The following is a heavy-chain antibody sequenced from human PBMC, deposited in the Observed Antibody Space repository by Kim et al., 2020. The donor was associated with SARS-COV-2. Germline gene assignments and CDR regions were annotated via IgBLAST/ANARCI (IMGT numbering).Heavy chain of an antibody. D-gene: IGHD1-26*01. CDR1: GFTFSNAW. V-gene: IGHV3-15*01. J-gene: IGHJ4*02. Sequence: GGSLRLSCAASGFTFSNAWMSWVRQAPGKGLEWVGRIKSKTDGGTTDYAAPVKCRFTISRDDSKNTLYLQMNSLKTEDTAVYYCTTDLGEHIVGATTEGPFDYWGQGTLVTVSS. CDR3: TTDLGEHIVGATTEGPFDY. CDR2: IKSKTDGGTT.